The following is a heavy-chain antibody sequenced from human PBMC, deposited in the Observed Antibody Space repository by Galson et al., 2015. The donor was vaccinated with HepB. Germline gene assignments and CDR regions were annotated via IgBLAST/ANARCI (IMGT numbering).Heavy chain of an antibody. Sequence: SLRLSCAASGFTFSSYSMNWVRQAPGKGLEWVSSISSSSSYIYYADSVKGRFTISRDNAKNSLYLQMNSLRAEDTAVYYCARVAAPYYYYYMDVWGKGTTVTVSS. CDR2: ISSSSSYI. CDR1: GFTFSSYS. J-gene: IGHJ6*03. D-gene: IGHD6-13*01. CDR3: ARVAAPYYYYYMDV. V-gene: IGHV3-21*01.